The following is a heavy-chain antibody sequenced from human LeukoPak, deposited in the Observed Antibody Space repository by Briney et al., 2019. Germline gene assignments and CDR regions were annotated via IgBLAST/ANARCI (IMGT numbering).Heavy chain of an antibody. Sequence: GGSLRLSCVASGISFSSYWMAWVRQAPGKGLEWVANIKYDGTHKFYADSVKGRFTTSRDSAKNSLFLEMNSLRADDTAVYFCASSHDSSGNDWGQGTLVTVSS. D-gene: IGHD3-22*01. CDR3: ASSHDSSGND. CDR2: IKYDGTHK. J-gene: IGHJ4*02. V-gene: IGHV3-7*01. CDR1: GISFSSYW.